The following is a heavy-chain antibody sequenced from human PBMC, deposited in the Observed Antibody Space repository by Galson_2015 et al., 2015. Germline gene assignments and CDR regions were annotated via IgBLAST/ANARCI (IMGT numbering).Heavy chain of an antibody. Sequence: SLRLSCAASGFTFSSYAMNWVRQAPGKGLEWVAVISFDGSNKFYADSVKGRFTISRDNSKNTLYLQMHSLGHEDTAVYYCARVGGDIASGWWGYSVYWGQGTLVPVSS. CDR2: ISFDGSNK. CDR1: GFTFSSYA. J-gene: IGHJ4*02. D-gene: IGHD6-13*01. V-gene: IGHV3-30-3*01. CDR3: ARVGGDIASGWWGYSVY.